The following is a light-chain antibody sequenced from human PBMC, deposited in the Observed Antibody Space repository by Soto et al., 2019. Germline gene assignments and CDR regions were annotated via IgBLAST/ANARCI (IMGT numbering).Light chain of an antibody. CDR1: QSVSSK. J-gene: IGKJ1*01. Sequence: FVLTQSAGNLSLSPGERATLSCRASQSVSSKLAWYQQKPGQAPRLLIYDASNRATGIPARFSGSGSGTDFTLTSSSLEPEDFAVYYCQQRSNWPRTFGQGTKVDIK. CDR2: DAS. CDR3: QQRSNWPRT. V-gene: IGKV3-11*01.